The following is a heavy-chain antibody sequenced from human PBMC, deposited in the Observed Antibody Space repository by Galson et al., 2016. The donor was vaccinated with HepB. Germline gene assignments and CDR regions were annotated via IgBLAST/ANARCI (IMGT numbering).Heavy chain of an antibody. Sequence: PALVKPTQTLTLTCTFSGFSLNTSGVCVSWIRQPPGKALEWLALIDWDDDKYYSTSLRSRLTISKDTSKNQVVLTMTNMDPVDTATYYCARMPGYYDSSGFDYWGQGALVTVSS. CDR1: GFSLNTSGVC. CDR2: IDWDDDK. D-gene: IGHD3-22*01. V-gene: IGHV2-70*01. J-gene: IGHJ4*02. CDR3: ARMPGYYDSSGFDY.